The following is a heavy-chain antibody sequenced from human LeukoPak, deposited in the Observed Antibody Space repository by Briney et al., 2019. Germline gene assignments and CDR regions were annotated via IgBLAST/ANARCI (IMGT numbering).Heavy chain of an antibody. Sequence: SETLSLTCTVSGGSISSSSYYWGWVRQPPGKGLEWIGSIYYSGSTYYNPSLKSRVTISVDTSKNQFSLKLTSVTAADTAVYYCARGTALADSFYTVSYYMDVWGKGTTVTVSS. V-gene: IGHV4-39*07. CDR2: IYYSGST. D-gene: IGHD4-17*01. CDR3: ARGTALADSFYTVSYYMDV. J-gene: IGHJ6*03. CDR1: GGSISSSSYY.